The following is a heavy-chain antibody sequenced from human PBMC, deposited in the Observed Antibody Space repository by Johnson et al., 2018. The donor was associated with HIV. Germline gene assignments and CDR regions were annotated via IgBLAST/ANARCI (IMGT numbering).Heavy chain of an antibody. CDR1: GFTFDDYG. D-gene: IGHD6-19*01. CDR2: ISYDGSNK. CDR3: ARGGVAVAGTNAFDI. Sequence: QVQLVESGGGVVRPGGSLRLSCAASGFTFDDYGMSWVRQAPGKGLEWVAVISYDGSNKYYADSVKGRFTISRDNSKNTLYLQMNSLRAEDTAVYYCARGGVAVAGTNAFDIWGQGTMVTVSS. J-gene: IGHJ3*02. V-gene: IGHV3-30*03.